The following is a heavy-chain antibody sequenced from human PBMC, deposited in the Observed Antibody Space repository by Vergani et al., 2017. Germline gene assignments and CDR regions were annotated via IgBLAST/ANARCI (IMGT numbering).Heavy chain of an antibody. Sequence: EVQLVPSGAEVKTPGESLKISCKGSGYSFTTYWIGWVRQMPGKGLEWMGTIYPGDSDAGYSPSFQGQVTISAAKSISTAYLQWSSLKASATAIYYCARHGGDDIVVVPAPYCGMDVWGQGTTVTVSS. D-gene: IGHD2-2*01. CDR3: ARHGGDDIVVVPAPYCGMDV. CDR2: IYPGDSDA. J-gene: IGHJ6*02. CDR1: GYSFTTYW. V-gene: IGHV5-51*01.